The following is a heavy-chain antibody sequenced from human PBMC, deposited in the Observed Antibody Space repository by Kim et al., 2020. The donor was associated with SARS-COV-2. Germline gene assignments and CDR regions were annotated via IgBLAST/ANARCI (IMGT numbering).Heavy chain of an antibody. CDR2: INPSGGST. J-gene: IGHJ6*02. Sequence: ASVKVSCKASGYTFTSYYMHWVRQAPGQGLEWMGIINPSGGSTSYAQKFQGRVTMTRDTSTSTVYMELSSLRSEDTAVYYCARDLTEQNTYYDILTGYYSPKFYYYGMDVWGQGTTVTDSS. V-gene: IGHV1-46*01. CDR3: ARDLTEQNTYYDILTGYYSPKFYYYGMDV. D-gene: IGHD3-9*01. CDR1: GYTFTSYY.